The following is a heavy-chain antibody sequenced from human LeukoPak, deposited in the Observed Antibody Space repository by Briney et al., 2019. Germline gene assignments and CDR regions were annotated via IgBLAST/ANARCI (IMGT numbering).Heavy chain of an antibody. CDR3: ARAPSGCYLGLCHWFDP. CDR1: GGSFSGYY. Sequence: SETLSLTCAVYGGSFSGYYWSWIRQPPGKGLEWIGEINHSGSTNYNPSLKSRVTISVDTSKNQFSLKLSSVTAADTAVYYCARAPSGCYLGLCHWFDPWGQGTLVTVSS. J-gene: IGHJ5*02. V-gene: IGHV4-34*01. CDR2: INHSGST. D-gene: IGHD2-2*01.